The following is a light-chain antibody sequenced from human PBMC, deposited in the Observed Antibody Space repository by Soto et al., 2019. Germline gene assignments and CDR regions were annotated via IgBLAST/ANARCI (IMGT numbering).Light chain of an antibody. CDR1: QSLPHSNGYNY. CDR3: MQALQTAFT. V-gene: IGKV2-28*01. CDR2: LGS. J-gene: IGKJ3*01. Sequence: DIVMTQSPLSLPVTPGEPASISCRSSQSLPHSNGYNYLDWYLQNPGQSPQLVIYLGSNRSSGVPDMSGGCGSGTDFTLKISRVEAEDGGVYYCMQALQTAFTFGPGTYVDIK.